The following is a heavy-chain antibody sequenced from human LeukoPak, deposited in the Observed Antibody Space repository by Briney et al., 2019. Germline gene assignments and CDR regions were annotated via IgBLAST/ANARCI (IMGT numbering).Heavy chain of an antibody. D-gene: IGHD6-13*01. V-gene: IGHV3-30*02. J-gene: IGHJ4*02. CDR1: GFTFSNYG. CDR2: IRSDGSNT. Sequence: GGSLRLSCAASGFTFSNYGMHWVRQAPGKGLEWVAFIRSDGSNTYYADPVKGRFTISRDNSRNTLYLQMDSLRAEDTAVYYCAKGGSSYSYSFDNWGQGTLVTVSS. CDR3: AKGGSSYSYSFDN.